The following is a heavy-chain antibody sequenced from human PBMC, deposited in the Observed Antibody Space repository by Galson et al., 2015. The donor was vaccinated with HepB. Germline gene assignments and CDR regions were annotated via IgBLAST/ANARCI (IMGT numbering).Heavy chain of an antibody. Sequence: SVKVSCKASGYTFTSYYMHWVRQAPGQGLEWMGIINPSGGSTSYAQKLQGRVTMTRDTSTSTVYMELSSLRSEDTAVYYCARTTVTTYDAFGIWGQGTMVTVSS. CDR1: GYTFTSYY. V-gene: IGHV1-46*04. CDR2: INPSGGST. J-gene: IGHJ3*02. CDR3: ARTTVTTYDAFGI. D-gene: IGHD4-17*01.